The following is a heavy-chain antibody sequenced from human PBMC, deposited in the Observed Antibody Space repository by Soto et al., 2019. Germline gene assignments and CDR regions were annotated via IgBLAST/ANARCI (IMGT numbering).Heavy chain of an antibody. CDR3: ARAQWFGDPFDY. Sequence: QITLKESGPPLVKPTQTLTLTCTFSGFSLSTGGVGVGWIRQPPGKALQWLALIYWDDDKRYNPSLKSSLTITKDTSKNQVVLTMSNMDPVDTATYFCARAQWFGDPFDYWGQGTLVTVSS. J-gene: IGHJ4*02. CDR1: GFSLSTGGVG. D-gene: IGHD3-10*01. V-gene: IGHV2-5*02. CDR2: IYWDDDK.